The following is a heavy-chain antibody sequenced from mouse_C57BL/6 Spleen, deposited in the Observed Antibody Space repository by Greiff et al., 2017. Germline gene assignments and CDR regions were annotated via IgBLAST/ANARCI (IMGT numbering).Heavy chain of an antibody. CDR2: ISDGGSYT. CDR3: ARANDYGSRDYAMDY. V-gene: IGHV5-4*03. J-gene: IGHJ4*01. D-gene: IGHD1-1*01. Sequence: EVKLVESGGGLVKPGGSLKLSCAASGFTFSSYAMSWVRQTPEKRLEWVATISDGGSYTYYPDNVKGRFTISRDNAKNNLYLQMSHLKSEDTAMYYCARANDYGSRDYAMDYWGQGTSVTVSS. CDR1: GFTFSSYA.